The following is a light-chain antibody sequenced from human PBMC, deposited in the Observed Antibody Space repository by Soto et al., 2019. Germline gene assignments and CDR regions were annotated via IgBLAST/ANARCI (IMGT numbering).Light chain of an antibody. CDR1: QTIRNY. J-gene: IGKJ4*01. CDR2: AAS. V-gene: IGKV1-39*01. CDR3: QQSYSTPR. Sequence: EIQMTQSPSPLSASVGDRVTITCRASQTIRNYLNWYQQKPGEAPKLLIYAASRLQSGVPSRFSGSGSGTDFTLTINTLQPEDIATYYCQQSYSTPRFGGGTKVDSK.